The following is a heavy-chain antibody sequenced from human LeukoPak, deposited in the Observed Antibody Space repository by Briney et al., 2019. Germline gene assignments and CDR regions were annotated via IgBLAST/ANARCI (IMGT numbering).Heavy chain of an antibody. CDR1: GGSISSGGYY. CDR3: ARDGSAALGINWFDP. D-gene: IGHD1-26*01. Sequence: SQTLSFTCTVSGGSISSGGYYWSWIRQHPGKGLEWIGYIYYSGSTYYNPSLKSRVTISVDTSKNQFSLKLSSVTAADTAVYYCARDGSAALGINWFDPWGQGTLVTVSS. J-gene: IGHJ5*02. CDR2: IYYSGST. V-gene: IGHV4-31*03.